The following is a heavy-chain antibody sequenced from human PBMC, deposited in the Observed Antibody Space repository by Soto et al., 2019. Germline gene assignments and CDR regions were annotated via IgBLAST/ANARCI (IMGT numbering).Heavy chain of an antibody. CDR2: MNPNSGNT. Sequence: QVQLVQSGAEVKKPGASVKVSCKASGYTFTSYDINWVRQATGQGLEWMGWMNPNSGNTGYAQKFQGRVTMTRNTSISTAYMELSSLRSEDTAVYYCARVPERLRYFDWLLGNDDYWGQGTLVTVSS. CDR3: ARVPERLRYFDWLLGNDDY. D-gene: IGHD3-9*01. CDR1: GYTFTSYD. J-gene: IGHJ4*02. V-gene: IGHV1-8*01.